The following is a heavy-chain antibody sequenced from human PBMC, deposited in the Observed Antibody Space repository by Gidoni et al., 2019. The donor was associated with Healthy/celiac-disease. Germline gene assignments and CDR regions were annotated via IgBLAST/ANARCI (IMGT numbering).Heavy chain of an antibody. J-gene: IGHJ4*02. CDR2: IRSKAYGGTT. CDR1: GFPFGDYA. Sequence: EVQLVESGGGLVQPGRSLRLSCTASGFPFGDYAMSWFRQAPGKGLEWVGFIRSKAYGGTTEYAASVKGRFTISRDDSKSIAYLQMNSLKTEDTAVYYCTRGSYGDYGFDYWGQGTLVTVSS. CDR3: TRGSYGDYGFDY. D-gene: IGHD4-17*01. V-gene: IGHV3-49*03.